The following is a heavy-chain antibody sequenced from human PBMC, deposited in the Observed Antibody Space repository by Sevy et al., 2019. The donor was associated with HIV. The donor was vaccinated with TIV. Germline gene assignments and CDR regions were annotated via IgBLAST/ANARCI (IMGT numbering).Heavy chain of an antibody. Sequence: GESLKISCKASGYSFTTYWIGWVRQMPAKGLHWMGSIYPGVSDTIYSPSFQGQVSISADKSVTTAYLQWNSLQTSDTAIYYCARLGNNEEGAFDIWGQGTMVTVSS. V-gene: IGHV5-51*01. J-gene: IGHJ3*02. D-gene: IGHD2-8*01. CDR1: GYSFTTYW. CDR2: IYPGVSDT. CDR3: ARLGNNEEGAFDI.